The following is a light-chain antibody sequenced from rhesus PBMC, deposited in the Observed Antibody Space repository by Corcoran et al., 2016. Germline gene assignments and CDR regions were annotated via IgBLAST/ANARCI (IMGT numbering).Light chain of an antibody. Sequence: DIQMTQSPSSLSASVGERVTITCRASQSMNVYLRWYQQKPGKAPKPLINYSSFLDRGVPSRFRGCGSGTVYPFTISSLHPEYFAPYCCPQYNSAPYTFGQGTKVEIK. J-gene: IGKJ2*01. CDR2: YSS. CDR1: QSMNVY. CDR3: PQYNSAPYT. V-gene: IGKV1-66*01.